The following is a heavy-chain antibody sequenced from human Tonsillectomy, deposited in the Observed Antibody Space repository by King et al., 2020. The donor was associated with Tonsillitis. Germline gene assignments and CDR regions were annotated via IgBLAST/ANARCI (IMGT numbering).Heavy chain of an antibody. CDR3: AREAMWGGYYYGMDV. J-gene: IGHJ6*02. V-gene: IGHV3-30-3*01. Sequence: QLVQSGGGVVQPGRSLRLSCAASGFTFSSYAMHWVRQAPGKGLEWVAVISYDGSNKYYADSVKGRFTISRDNSKNTLYLQMNSLRAEDTAVYYCAREAMWGGYYYGMDVWGQGTTVTVSS. D-gene: IGHD3-16*01. CDR1: GFTFSSYA. CDR2: ISYDGSNK.